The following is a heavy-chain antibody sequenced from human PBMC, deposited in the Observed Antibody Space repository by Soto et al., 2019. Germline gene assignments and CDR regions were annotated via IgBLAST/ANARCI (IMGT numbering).Heavy chain of an antibody. CDR3: SKDLWGGYFAD. J-gene: IGHJ4*02. D-gene: IGHD3-3*01. CDR1: GFTFTSYA. CDR2: ISVSVYTT. V-gene: IGHV3-23*01. Sequence: EVQLLESGGGWVQPGGSLRLSCVASGFTFTSYAMSWVRQAPGKGLECVSTISVSVYTTYYADSVKGRFTISRDSSRNTLYLQINSLGADDTAVYFCSKDLWGGYFADWGQGNVVTVSS.